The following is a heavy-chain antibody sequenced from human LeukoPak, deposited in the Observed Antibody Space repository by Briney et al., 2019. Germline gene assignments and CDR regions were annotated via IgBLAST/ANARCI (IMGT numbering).Heavy chain of an antibody. CDR1: GYTFTEYY. J-gene: IGHJ4*02. D-gene: IGHD6-19*01. V-gene: IGHV1-2*02. CDR2: INPDSGST. CDR3: ARVKINGWHYFDS. Sequence: GASVKVSCKASGYTFTEYYIHWVRQAPGQGLEWMGWINPDSGSTSYEQKFKGRVTMTRATSISTAYIELNRLTSDDTAVYYCARVKINGWHYFDSWGQGTLVTVTS.